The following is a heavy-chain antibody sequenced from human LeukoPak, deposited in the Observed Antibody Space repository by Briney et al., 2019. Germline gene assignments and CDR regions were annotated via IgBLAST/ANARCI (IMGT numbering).Heavy chain of an antibody. CDR3: ARANSGWSAGYYYYTVV. D-gene: IGHD6-19*01. Sequence: GGSLLLSCAASVFPVSSNYMTWVRAPPGKGLEWVSLIYSGGSTYYADSVKGRFTISRDNSKNTLYLQMNTLRAEDRAVYYCARANSGWSAGYYYYTVVWGKGTTVTISS. CDR2: IYSGGST. J-gene: IGHJ6*03. V-gene: IGHV3-66*01. CDR1: VFPVSSNY.